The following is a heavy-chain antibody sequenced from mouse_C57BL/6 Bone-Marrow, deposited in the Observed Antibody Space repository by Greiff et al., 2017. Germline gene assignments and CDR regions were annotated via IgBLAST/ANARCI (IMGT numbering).Heavy chain of an antibody. V-gene: IGHV1-15*01. D-gene: IGHD2-1*01. CDR3: TRSYYGNYVAWFAY. CDR2: IDPETGGT. J-gene: IGHJ3*01. CDR1: GYTFTDYE. Sequence: VQLQQSGAELVRPGASVTLSCKASGYTFTDYEMHWVKQTPVHGLEWIGAIDPETGGTAYNQKFKGKAILTADKSSSPAYMELRSLTSEDSAVYYCTRSYYGNYVAWFAYWGQGTLVTVSA.